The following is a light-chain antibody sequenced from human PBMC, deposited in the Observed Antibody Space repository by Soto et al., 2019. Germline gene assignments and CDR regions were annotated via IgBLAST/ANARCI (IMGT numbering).Light chain of an antibody. Sequence: QPVLTQPPSVSGAPGQRVTISCTGSSSNIGAGYDVHWYQQLPGTAPKLLIYGNSNRPSGVSNRFSGSKSGNTASLTISGLRAEDEADYYCSSYTDSSTVVFGGGTKLTVL. CDR1: SSNIGAGYD. CDR3: SSYTDSSTVV. J-gene: IGLJ2*01. V-gene: IGLV1-40*01. CDR2: GNS.